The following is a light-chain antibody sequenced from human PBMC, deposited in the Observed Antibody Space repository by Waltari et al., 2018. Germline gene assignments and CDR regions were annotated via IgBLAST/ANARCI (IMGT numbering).Light chain of an antibody. Sequence: DIQMTQSPSTLSASVGDSVTITCRASQSISSFLAWYQQKPGQAPKLLIYKSSTLRDGAPSRFSGSGSGTEFTLTISSLQPDDFATYHCQQYSGRPRTFGQGTKVEIK. J-gene: IGKJ2*01. CDR3: QQYSGRPRT. V-gene: IGKV1-5*03. CDR2: KSS. CDR1: QSISSF.